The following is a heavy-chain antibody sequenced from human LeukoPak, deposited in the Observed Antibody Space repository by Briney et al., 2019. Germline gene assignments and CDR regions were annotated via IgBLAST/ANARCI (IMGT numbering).Heavy chain of an antibody. D-gene: IGHD3-10*01. Sequence: PSETLSLTCAVSGGSISSSNWWSGVRQPPGKGLAWIGEIYHSGSTNYNPSLKSRVTISLDTSKNQFSLKLSSVTAADTAVYYCATQDSYGSVEAFDPWGQGTLVTVSS. CDR3: ATQDSYGSVEAFDP. CDR1: GGSISSSNW. V-gene: IGHV4-4*02. J-gene: IGHJ5*02. CDR2: IYHSGST.